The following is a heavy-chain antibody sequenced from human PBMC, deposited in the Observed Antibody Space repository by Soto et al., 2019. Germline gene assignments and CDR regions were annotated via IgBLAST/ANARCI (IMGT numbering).Heavy chain of an antibody. J-gene: IGHJ5*02. V-gene: IGHV5-51*01. CDR1: GYSFTSYW. Sequence: PGESLKISCKGSGYSFTSYWIGWVRQMPGKGLEWMGIIYPGDSATRHSPSFQGQVTISVDKSISTAYLQWSSLKASDTAMYYCGRHVPFGGVVGPPDHWGQGTQVTSPQ. CDR2: IYPGDSAT. D-gene: IGHD3-16*02. CDR3: GRHVPFGGVVGPPDH.